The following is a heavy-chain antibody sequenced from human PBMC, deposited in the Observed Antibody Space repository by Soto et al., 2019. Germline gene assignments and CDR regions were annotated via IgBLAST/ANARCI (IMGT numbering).Heavy chain of an antibody. CDR1: GFTFSSYS. D-gene: IGHD6-6*01. CDR3: AKDASIAARPSPPYYYYGMDV. CDR2: INSDGSST. J-gene: IGHJ6*02. V-gene: IGHV3-74*01. Sequence: PGGSLRLSCAASGFTFSSYSMHWVRQAPGKGLVWVSRINSDGSSTSYADSVKGRFTISRDNSKNTLYLQMNSLRAEDTAVYYCAKDASIAARPSPPYYYYGMDVWGQGTTVTAP.